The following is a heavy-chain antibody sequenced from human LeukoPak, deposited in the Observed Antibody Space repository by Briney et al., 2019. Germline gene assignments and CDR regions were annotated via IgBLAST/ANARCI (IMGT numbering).Heavy chain of an antibody. CDR2: ISAYSGDT. J-gene: IGHJ6*02. D-gene: IGHD5-18*01. CDR1: GYTFTSYG. Sequence: ASVKVFCKASGYTFTSYGISWVRQAPGQGLEWMGWISAYSGDTNHAQIFQGRVTLTTDTSTDTAHMELRSLRSDDTAVYYCVRDSPVDTSMVTDYFVMDVWGQGTTVTVSS. V-gene: IGHV1-18*01. CDR3: VRDSPVDTSMVTDYFVMDV.